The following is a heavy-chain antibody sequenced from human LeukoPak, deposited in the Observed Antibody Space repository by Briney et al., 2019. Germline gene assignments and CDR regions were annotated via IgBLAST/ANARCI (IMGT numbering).Heavy chain of an antibody. CDR3: ARDSLSYYYDSSGSNWFDP. D-gene: IGHD3-22*01. CDR1: GFTVSSNY. V-gene: IGHV3-53*01. Sequence: GGSLRLSCAASGFTVSSNYMSWVRQAPGKGLGWVSVIYSGGSTYYADSVKGRFTISRDNSKNMLYLQMNSLRAEDTAVYYCARDSLSYYYDSSGSNWFDPWGQGTLVTVSS. CDR2: IYSGGST. J-gene: IGHJ5*02.